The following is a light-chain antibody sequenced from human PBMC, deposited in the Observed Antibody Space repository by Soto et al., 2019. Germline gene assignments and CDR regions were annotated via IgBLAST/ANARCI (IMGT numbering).Light chain of an antibody. CDR3: QTWVTGIRV. CDR1: SGHSSYA. CDR2: LNSDGSH. V-gene: IGLV4-69*01. Sequence: QLVLTQSPSASASLGASVKLTCSLSSGHSSYAIAWHQQQPEKGPRYLIKLNSDGSHSKGDGIPDRFSGSSAGAERYLTISSLQSEDEADYYCQTWVTGIRVFGGGTKLTVL. J-gene: IGLJ3*02.